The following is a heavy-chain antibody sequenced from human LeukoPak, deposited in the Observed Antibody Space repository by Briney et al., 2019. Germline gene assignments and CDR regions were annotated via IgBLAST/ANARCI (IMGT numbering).Heavy chain of an antibody. CDR1: GYTFTGYY. J-gene: IGHJ5*02. D-gene: IGHD3-10*01. CDR2: INPNSGGT. CDR3: ARDHWGVLDWFDP. Sequence: ASVKVPCKASGYTFTGYYMHWVRQAPGQGLEWMGWINPNSGGTNYAQKFQGRVTMTRDTSISTAYMELSRLRSDDTAVYYCARDHWGVLDWFDPWGQGTLVTVSS. V-gene: IGHV1-2*02.